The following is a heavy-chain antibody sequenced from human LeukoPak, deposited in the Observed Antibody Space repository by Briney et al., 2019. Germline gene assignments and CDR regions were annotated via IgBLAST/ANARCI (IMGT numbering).Heavy chain of an antibody. Sequence: QPGGSLRLSCAASGFIFSSYGMHWVRQAPGKGLEWVAFIRYDGSNKYYADSVKGRFTISRDNSKNTLYLQMNSLRAEDTAVYYCATDYYDFWSGYYFDYWGQGTLVTVSS. CDR1: GFIFSSYG. CDR2: IRYDGSNK. CDR3: ATDYYDFWSGYYFDY. J-gene: IGHJ4*02. V-gene: IGHV3-30*02. D-gene: IGHD3-3*01.